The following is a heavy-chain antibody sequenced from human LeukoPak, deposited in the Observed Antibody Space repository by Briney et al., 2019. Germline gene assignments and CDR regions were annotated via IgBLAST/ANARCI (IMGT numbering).Heavy chain of an antibody. CDR2: INPNSGGT. V-gene: IGHV1-2*02. Sequence: ASVKVSCKASGYTFTGYYMHWVRQAPGQGLEWMGWINPNSGGTNYAQKFQGRVTMTRDTSISTAYMELSRLKSDDTAVYYCAGSSWYGRLYGCFDPWGQGTLVTVSS. D-gene: IGHD6-13*01. CDR3: AGSSWYGRLYGCFDP. CDR1: GYTFTGYY. J-gene: IGHJ5*02.